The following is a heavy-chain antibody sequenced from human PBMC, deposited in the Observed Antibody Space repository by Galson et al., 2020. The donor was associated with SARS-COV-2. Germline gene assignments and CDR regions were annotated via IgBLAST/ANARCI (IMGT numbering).Heavy chain of an antibody. Sequence: YRSKWYNDYAVSVKSRITINPDTSKNQFSLQLNSVTPEDTAVYYCARGLVLVVSYYFDYWGQGTLVTVSS. J-gene: IGHJ4*02. CDR3: ARGLVLVVSYYFDY. V-gene: IGHV6-1*01. D-gene: IGHD2-15*01. CDR2: YRSKWYN.